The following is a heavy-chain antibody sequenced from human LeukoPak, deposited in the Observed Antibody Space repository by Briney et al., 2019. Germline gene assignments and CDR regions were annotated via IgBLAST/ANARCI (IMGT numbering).Heavy chain of an antibody. D-gene: IGHD1-26*01. CDR3: ARDGRGGGSYQFDY. CDR1: GYSINNDYN. V-gene: IGHV4-38-2*02. J-gene: IGHJ4*02. Sequence: TSETLSLTCTVSGYSINNDYNWGWIRQPPGKGLEWIGSIYHSGSTYYNSSLKSRVTISVDTSKNQFSLKLSSVTAADTAVYYCARDGRGGGSYQFDYWGQGTLVTVSS. CDR2: IYHSGST.